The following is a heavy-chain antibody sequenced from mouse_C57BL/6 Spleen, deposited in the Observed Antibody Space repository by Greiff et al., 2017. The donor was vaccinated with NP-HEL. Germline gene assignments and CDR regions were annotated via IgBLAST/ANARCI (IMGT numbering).Heavy chain of an antibody. D-gene: IGHD2-4*01. J-gene: IGHJ4*01. Sequence: VQLQQSGAELVRPGTSVKMSCKASGYTFTNYWIGWVKQRPGHGLEWIGDIYPGGGYTNYNEKFKGKATLTADKSSSTAYMQFSSLTSEDSAIYYCARYPYYDYDEGYAMDYWGQGTSVTVSS. V-gene: IGHV1-63*01. CDR2: IYPGGGYT. CDR3: ARYPYYDYDEGYAMDY. CDR1: GYTFTNYW.